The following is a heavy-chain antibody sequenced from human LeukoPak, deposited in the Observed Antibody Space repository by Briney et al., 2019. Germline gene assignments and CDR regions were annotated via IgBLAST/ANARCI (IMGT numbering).Heavy chain of an antibody. D-gene: IGHD3-10*01. J-gene: IGHJ3*01. CDR2: INSDGSNT. CDR1: GFTFSSYS. CDR3: ASGVSIWLGNAFDF. V-gene: IGHV3-74*01. Sequence: GGSLRLSCAASGFTFSSYSMNWVRQAPGKGLVWVSRINSDGSNTIYADSVKGRFTISRDNAKNTLYLQMNSLRPEDTAVYYCASGVSIWLGNAFDFWGQGTMVTVSS.